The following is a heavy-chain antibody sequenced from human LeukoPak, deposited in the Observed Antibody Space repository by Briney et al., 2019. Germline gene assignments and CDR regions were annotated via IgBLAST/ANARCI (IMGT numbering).Heavy chain of an antibody. J-gene: IGHJ4*02. CDR3: ARDQSPYYYDSSGFYF. V-gene: IGHV4-61*01. D-gene: IGHD3-22*01. Sequence: SETLSLTCTVSGGSVSSGSYYWSWIRQPPGKGLEWIGYIYYSGSTNYNPSLESRVTISVDTSKTQFSLKLSSVTAADTAVYYCARDQSPYYYDSSGFYFWGQGTLVTVSS. CDR2: IYYSGST. CDR1: GGSVSSGSYY.